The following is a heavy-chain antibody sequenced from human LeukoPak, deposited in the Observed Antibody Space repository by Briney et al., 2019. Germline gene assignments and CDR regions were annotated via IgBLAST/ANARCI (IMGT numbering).Heavy chain of an antibody. CDR2: INPSGGST. CDR1: GYTFTSYY. CDR3: ARDIAVAGTGVLYYYGMDV. J-gene: IGHJ6*02. Sequence: ASVKVSCKASGYTFTSYYMHWVRQAPGQGLEWMGIINPSGGSTSYAQKFQGRVTMTTDTYTSTVYMELSSLRSEDTAVYYCARDIAVAGTGVLYYYGMDVWGQGTTVTVSS. V-gene: IGHV1-46*01. D-gene: IGHD6-19*01.